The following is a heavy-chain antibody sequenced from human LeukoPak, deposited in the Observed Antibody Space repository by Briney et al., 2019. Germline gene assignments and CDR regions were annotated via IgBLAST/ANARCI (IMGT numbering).Heavy chain of an antibody. CDR2: ISGSGGST. CDR3: AKASGRINLVRGVISYFDY. J-gene: IGHJ4*02. D-gene: IGHD3-10*01. CDR1: GFTFSSYG. Sequence: GGSLRLSCAASGFTFSSYGMSWVRQAPGKGLEWVSAISGSGGSTYYADSVKGRFIISRDNSKNTLYLQMNSLRAEDTAVYYCAKASGRINLVRGVISYFDYWGQGTLVTVSS. V-gene: IGHV3-23*01.